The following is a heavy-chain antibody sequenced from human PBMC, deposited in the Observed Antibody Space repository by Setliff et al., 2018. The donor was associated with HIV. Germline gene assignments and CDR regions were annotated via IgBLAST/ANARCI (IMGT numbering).Heavy chain of an antibody. V-gene: IGHV3-7*01. D-gene: IGHD3-3*02. Sequence: SLRLSCEASGFRLSSYWMTWVRQIPRKGLDWVASINQDGSEKSYGDSVKGRFTISRDKSKNSLYLQMNALRDDDTAIYYCARGEPAYQFWSGYWYFFNYWGQGALVTVSS. CDR2: INQDGSEK. J-gene: IGHJ4*02. CDR1: GFRLSSYW. CDR3: ARGEPAYQFWSGYWYFFNY.